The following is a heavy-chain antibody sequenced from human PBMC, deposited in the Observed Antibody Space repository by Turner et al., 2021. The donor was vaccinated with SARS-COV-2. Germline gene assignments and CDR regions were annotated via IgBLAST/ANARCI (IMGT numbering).Heavy chain of an antibody. CDR3: ARRGRASRFSFDY. CDR1: GGSVSSSDHY. Sequence: QLQLQESGPGLVNPSETLSLTCPVSGGSVSSSDHYWDWLRQPPGKGLDWIGSIHYIGTTYYNPSLKSRVTISVDTSKNQFSLNLTSVTAADTAVYFCARRGRASRFSFDYWGQGRLLTVSS. CDR2: IHYIGTT. J-gene: IGHJ4*02. D-gene: IGHD1-26*01. V-gene: IGHV4-39*01.